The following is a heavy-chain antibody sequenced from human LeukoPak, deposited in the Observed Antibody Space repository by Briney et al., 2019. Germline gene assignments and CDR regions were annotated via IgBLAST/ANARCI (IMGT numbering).Heavy chain of an antibody. CDR3: ATVSPYCSGGSCYSDDAFDI. CDR1: GYTLTELS. CDR2: FDPEDGET. V-gene: IGHV1-24*01. Sequence: GASVKVSCKVSGYTLTELSMHWVRQAPGKGLEWMGGFDPEDGETIYAQKFQGRVTMTEDTSTDTAYMELSSLRSEDTAVYYCATVSPYCSGGSCYSDDAFDIWGQGTMVTVSS. D-gene: IGHD2-15*01. J-gene: IGHJ3*02.